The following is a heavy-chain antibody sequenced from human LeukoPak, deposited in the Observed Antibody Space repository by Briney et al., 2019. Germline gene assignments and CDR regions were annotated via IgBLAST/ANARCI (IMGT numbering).Heavy chain of an antibody. J-gene: IGHJ5*02. CDR3: AIPHVVRDPNWFDP. CDR1: GYTFTGYY. CDR2: INPNSGGT. Sequence: ASVKVSCKASGYTFTGYYMHWVRQAPGQGLEWMGWINPNSGGTNYAQKFQGRVTMTRDTSISTAYMELSRLRSDDTAVYYCAIPHVVRDPNWFDPWGQGTLVTVSS. V-gene: IGHV1-2*02. D-gene: IGHD3-10*01.